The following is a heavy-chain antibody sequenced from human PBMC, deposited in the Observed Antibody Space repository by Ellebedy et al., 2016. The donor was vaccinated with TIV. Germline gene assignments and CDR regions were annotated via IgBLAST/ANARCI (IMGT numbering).Heavy chain of an antibody. CDR3: ATDGSYGDYLSPAHAFEI. CDR2: IKQGGSER. V-gene: IGHV3-7*01. CDR1: GFSFRSYC. D-gene: IGHD4-17*01. Sequence: GGSLRLSCVGSGFSFRSYCMSWLRQAPGKGLEWVANIKQGGSERYYVDSVKGRFTISRDNAKNSLYLEMNSLRAEDTAVYYCATDGSYGDYLSPAHAFEIWGQGTMVTVSS. J-gene: IGHJ3*02.